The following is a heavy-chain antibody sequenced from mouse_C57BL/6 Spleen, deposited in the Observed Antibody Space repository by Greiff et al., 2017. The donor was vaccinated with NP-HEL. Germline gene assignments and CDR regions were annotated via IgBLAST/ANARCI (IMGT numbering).Heavy chain of an antibody. Sequence: VQLQQPGAELVKPGASVKLSCKASGYTFTSYWMQWVKQRPGQGLEWIGEIDPSDSYTNYNQKFKGKATLTVDTSSSTAYMQLSSLTSEDSAVYYCARWLLPLMDYWGQGTSVTVSS. CDR3: ARWLLPLMDY. CDR1: GYTFTSYW. J-gene: IGHJ4*01. CDR2: IDPSDSYT. D-gene: IGHD2-3*01. V-gene: IGHV1-50*01.